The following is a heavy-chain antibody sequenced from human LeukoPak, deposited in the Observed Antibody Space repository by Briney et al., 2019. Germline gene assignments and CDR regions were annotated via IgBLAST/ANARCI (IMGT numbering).Heavy chain of an antibody. Sequence: SETLSLTCTVSGGSINDYYWTWIRQAPGKGLEWLGYISNSGSTDYNPSLKSRVTMSVDTSKNEFFLKVTSVTAADTAMYYCARVVRGAVTSNCFDPWGQGTLVTVSS. V-gene: IGHV4-59*01. CDR2: ISNSGST. CDR1: GGSINDYY. J-gene: IGHJ5*02. D-gene: IGHD4-17*01. CDR3: ARVVRGAVTSNCFDP.